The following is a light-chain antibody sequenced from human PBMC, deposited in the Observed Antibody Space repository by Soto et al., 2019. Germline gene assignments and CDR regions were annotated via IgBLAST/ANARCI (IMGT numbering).Light chain of an antibody. V-gene: IGLV2-14*01. CDR3: SSYTSSSTRV. Sequence: QSALTLPASVSGSPGQSITISCTGTSSDVGGYNYVSWYQQHPGKAPQLMIYDVSNRPSGVSNRFSGSKSANTASLTISGLQAEDEADYYCSSYTSSSTRVFGTGTKLTVL. J-gene: IGLJ1*01. CDR1: SSDVGGYNY. CDR2: DVS.